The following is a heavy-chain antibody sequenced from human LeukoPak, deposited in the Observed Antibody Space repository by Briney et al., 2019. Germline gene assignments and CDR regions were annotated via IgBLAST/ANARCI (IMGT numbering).Heavy chain of an antibody. D-gene: IGHD2-15*01. Sequence: GASVKVSCKASGGTFSSYAISWVRQAPGQGLDWMGGIIPIFGTTDYTQKFQGRVTISTDESTSTAYMELSSLRSEDTAVYYCARSASRMVNNWFGPWGQGTLVTVSS. V-gene: IGHV1-69*05. J-gene: IGHJ5*02. CDR1: GGTFSSYA. CDR2: IIPIFGTT. CDR3: ARSASRMVNNWFGP.